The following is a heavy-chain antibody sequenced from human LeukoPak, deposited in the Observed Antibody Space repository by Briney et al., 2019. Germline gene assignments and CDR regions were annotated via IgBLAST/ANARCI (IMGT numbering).Heavy chain of an antibody. CDR2: INPKSGAA. V-gene: IGHV1-2*02. J-gene: IGHJ4*02. Sequence: ASVKVSCKASGYTFIGYYMHWVRQAPGQGLEWLGWINPKSGAADYAQQFRGRVTMTRDTSINTDYMEMKRVTSDDTAVYYCARGAEAETSPLDFWGQGTLVIVS. D-gene: IGHD6-13*01. CDR1: GYTFIGYY. CDR3: ARGAEAETSPLDF.